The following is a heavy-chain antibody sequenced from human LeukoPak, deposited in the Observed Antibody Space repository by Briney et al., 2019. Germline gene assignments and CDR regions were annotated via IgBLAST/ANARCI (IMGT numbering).Heavy chain of an antibody. V-gene: IGHV2-5*01. Sequence: SGPTLVKPTQTVTLTCSISGLSLSTSGVGVGWIRQPPGKALEWLALIYWNDDKRFSPSLKNRLTITKDSSKNQVVLTMTNMDPVDTATYYCAHRLHKYSSGWPFDFWGQGTLVTVSS. D-gene: IGHD6-19*01. CDR2: IYWNDDK. J-gene: IGHJ4*02. CDR3: AHRLHKYSSGWPFDF. CDR1: GLSLSTSGVG.